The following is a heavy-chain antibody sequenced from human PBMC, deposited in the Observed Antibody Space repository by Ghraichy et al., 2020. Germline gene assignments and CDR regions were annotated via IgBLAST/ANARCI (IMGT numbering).Heavy chain of an antibody. D-gene: IGHD3-10*01. J-gene: IGHJ4*02. CDR2: IIPIFGTA. CDR3: ASFFQGFADFRGFDY. Sequence: SVKVSCKASGGTFSSYAISWVRQAPGQGLEWMGGIIPIFGTANYAQKFQGRVTITADESTSTAYMELSSLRSEDTAVYYCASFFQGFADFRGFDYWGQGTLVTVSS. V-gene: IGHV1-69*13. CDR1: GGTFSSYA.